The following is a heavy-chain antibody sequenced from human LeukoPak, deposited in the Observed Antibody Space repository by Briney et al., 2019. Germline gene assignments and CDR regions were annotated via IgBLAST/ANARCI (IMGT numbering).Heavy chain of an antibody. CDR2: ISGSGGSA. D-gene: IGHD3-22*01. CDR3: AKRGVVIRVILVGFHKEAYYFDS. CDR1: GITLSNYG. V-gene: IGHV3-23*01. Sequence: GGSLRLSCAVSGITLSNYGMSWVRQAPGKGPEWVAGISGSGGSAYYADAMKGRFTISRDNPKNTLYLQMNSLRVEDTAVYFCAKRGVVIRVILVGFHKEAYYFDSWGQGALVTVSS. J-gene: IGHJ4*02.